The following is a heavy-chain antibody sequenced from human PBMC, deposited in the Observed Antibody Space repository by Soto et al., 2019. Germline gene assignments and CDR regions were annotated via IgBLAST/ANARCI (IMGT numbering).Heavy chain of an antibody. Sequence: ASVKVSCKASGYSFTGYYIHWVRQAPGQGLEWMGWINPDSGATNYAQNFQGRVTLTSDTSISTASMDLTSLTSDDTAVYYCARGDYGTGGYPFPYFGHWGQGTPVTVSS. D-gene: IGHD2-8*02. CDR1: GYSFTGYY. V-gene: IGHV1-2*02. CDR2: INPDSGAT. J-gene: IGHJ4*02. CDR3: ARGDYGTGGYPFPYFGH.